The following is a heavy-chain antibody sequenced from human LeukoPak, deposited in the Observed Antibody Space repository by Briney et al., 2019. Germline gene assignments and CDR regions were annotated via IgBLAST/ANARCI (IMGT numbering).Heavy chain of an antibody. J-gene: IGHJ3*02. D-gene: IGHD2-2*01. V-gene: IGHV3-48*02. CDR2: IRSSSSII. CDR1: GFTFSSYS. CDR3: ARVLPAAMLRAVDVDVWAFAI. Sequence: GGSLRLSCAASGFTFSSYSMNWVRQAPGKGLEWVSYIRSSSSIIYYADSVEGRFTISRDNAKNSLYLQMNSLRDEDTAVYYCARVLPAAMLRAVDVDVWAFAIWGQGTMVTVSS.